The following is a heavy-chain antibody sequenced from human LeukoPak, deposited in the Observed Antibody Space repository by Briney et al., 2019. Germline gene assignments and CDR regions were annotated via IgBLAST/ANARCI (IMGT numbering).Heavy chain of an antibody. CDR3: ARDFYVEMATIGESWFDP. J-gene: IGHJ5*02. Sequence: ASVKVSCKASGYTFTSYGISWVRQAPGQGLGWMGWISAYNGNTNYAQKLQGRVTMTTDTSTSTAYMELRSLRSDDTAVYYCARDFYVEMATIGESWFDPWGQGTLVTVSS. D-gene: IGHD5-24*01. CDR2: ISAYNGNT. CDR1: GYTFTSYG. V-gene: IGHV1-18*01.